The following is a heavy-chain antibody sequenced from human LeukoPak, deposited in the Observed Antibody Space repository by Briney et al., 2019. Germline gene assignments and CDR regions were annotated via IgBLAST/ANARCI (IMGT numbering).Heavy chain of an antibody. Sequence: SVKVSCKASGGTFSSYAISWVRQAPGQGLEWMGGIIPIFGTANYAQKFQGRVTITTDESTSTVYMELSSLRSDDTAVYYCARGGYSYSYYYYYMDVWGKGTTVTVSS. J-gene: IGHJ6*03. CDR2: IIPIFGTA. D-gene: IGHD5-18*01. CDR3: ARGGYSYSYYYYYMDV. CDR1: GGTFSSYA. V-gene: IGHV1-69*05.